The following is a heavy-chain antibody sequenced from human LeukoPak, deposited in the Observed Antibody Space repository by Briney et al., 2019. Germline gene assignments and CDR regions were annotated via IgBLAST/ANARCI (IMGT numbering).Heavy chain of an antibody. D-gene: IGHD2-15*01. J-gene: IGHJ4*02. Sequence: GESLRLSCAASGFTFSTYWMHWVRHAPGKGLVWVSRINSDGSSTSYADSVKGRFAISRDNAKNTLYLQMNSLRAEDTAVYYCARACSFGSCHAGDYWGQGILATVSS. CDR1: GFTFSTYW. V-gene: IGHV3-74*01. CDR3: ARACSFGSCHAGDY. CDR2: INSDGSST.